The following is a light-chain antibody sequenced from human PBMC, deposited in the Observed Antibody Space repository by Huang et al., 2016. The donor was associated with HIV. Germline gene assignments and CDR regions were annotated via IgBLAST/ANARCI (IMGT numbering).Light chain of an antibody. CDR3: MQTLQTPLT. V-gene: IGKV2-28*01. Sequence: DIVMTPSPLSLPVTPGEPASISCRSSQSLLHSNGYNYLEWFLQKPGQSPQLLIYLGSYRASGVPDRFSGSGSRTDFTLKISKVEAEDVGIYYCMQTLQTPLTFGQGTKLEIK. CDR2: LGS. J-gene: IGKJ2*01. CDR1: QSLLHSNGYNY.